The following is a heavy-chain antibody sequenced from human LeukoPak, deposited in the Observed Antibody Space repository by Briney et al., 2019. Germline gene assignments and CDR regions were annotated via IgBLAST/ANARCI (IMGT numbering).Heavy chain of an antibody. CDR2: INHSGST. Sequence: PSETLSLTCAVYGGSFSGYYWSWIRQPPGKGLEWIGEINHSGSTNYNPSLKSRVTISVDTSKNQFSLKLSSVTAADTAVYYCARGRRRITMIVVVIGLGAFDIWGQGTMVTVSS. CDR1: GGSFSGYY. J-gene: IGHJ3*02. CDR3: ARGRRRITMIVVVIGLGAFDI. V-gene: IGHV4-34*01. D-gene: IGHD3-22*01.